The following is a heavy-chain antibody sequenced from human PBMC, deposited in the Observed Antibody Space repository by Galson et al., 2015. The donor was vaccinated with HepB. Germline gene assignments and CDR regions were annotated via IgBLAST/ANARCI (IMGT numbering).Heavy chain of an antibody. V-gene: IGHV3-23*01. J-gene: IGHJ4*02. Sequence: SLRLSCAASGFTFSSYGMAWVRQPTGMGPEWVSSISGSGDYTYYADSVKGRFTISRDNFKSTVYLQLSSLRAEDTAVYYCGRRGAKFDWGQGSLVTVSS. CDR2: ISGSGDYT. CDR3: GRRGAKFD. CDR1: GFTFSSYG. D-gene: IGHD1-26*01.